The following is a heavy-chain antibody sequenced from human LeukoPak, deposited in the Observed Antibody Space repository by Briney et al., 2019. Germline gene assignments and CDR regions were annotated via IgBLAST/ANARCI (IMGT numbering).Heavy chain of an antibody. Sequence: ASVKVSCKASGYTFTSYGISWVRQAPGQGLEWMGWISAYNGNTNYAQKLQGRVTMTTDTSTSTAYMELRSLRSDDTAVYYCARGYYYDSSGYYPEVYYFDYWGQGTLVTVSS. J-gene: IGHJ4*02. D-gene: IGHD3-22*01. CDR1: GYTFTSYG. CDR2: ISAYNGNT. CDR3: ARGYYYDSSGYYPEVYYFDY. V-gene: IGHV1-18*01.